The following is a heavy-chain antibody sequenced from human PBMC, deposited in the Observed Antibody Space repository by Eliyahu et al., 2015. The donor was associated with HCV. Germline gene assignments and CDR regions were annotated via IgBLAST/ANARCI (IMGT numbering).Heavy chain of an antibody. V-gene: IGHV3-30*18. D-gene: IGHD3-10*01. CDR2: ISYDGSNK. J-gene: IGHJ6*02. Sequence: QVQLVESGGGVVQPGRSLRLSCAASGFXFSSYGMHWVRQAPGKGLGWVAVISYDGSNKYYADSVKGRFTISRDNSKNTLYLQMNSLRAEDTAVYYCAKATYGGFYYYGMDVWGQGTTVTVSS. CDR3: AKATYGGFYYYGMDV. CDR1: GFXFSSYG.